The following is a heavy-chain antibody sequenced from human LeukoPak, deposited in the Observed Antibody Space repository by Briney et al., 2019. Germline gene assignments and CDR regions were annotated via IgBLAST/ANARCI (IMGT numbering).Heavy chain of an antibody. J-gene: IGHJ4*02. CDR2: IKQDGSEK. D-gene: IGHD5-18*01. V-gene: IGHV3-7*03. CDR1: GFTFSSYW. Sequence: GGSLRLSCAASGFTFSSYWMSWVRQAPGKGLEWEANIKQDGSEKYYVDSVKGRFTISRDNAMNSLYLQMNSLRAEDTAVYYCARVKESGYSYVDAPYFDYWGQGTLVTVSS. CDR3: ARVKESGYSYVDAPYFDY.